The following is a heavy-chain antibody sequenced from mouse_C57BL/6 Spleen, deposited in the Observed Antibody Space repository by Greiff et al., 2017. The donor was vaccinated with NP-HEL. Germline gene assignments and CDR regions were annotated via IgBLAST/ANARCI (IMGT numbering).Heavy chain of an antibody. CDR2: IDPSDSYT. V-gene: IGHV1-69*01. J-gene: IGHJ3*01. CDR3: ASGGNYWFAY. CDR1: GYTFTSYW. D-gene: IGHD2-1*01. Sequence: QVQLKQPGAELVMPGASVKLSCKASGYTFTSYWMHWVKQRPGQGLEWIGEIDPSDSYTNYNQKFKGKSTLTVDKSSSTAYMQLSSLTSEDSAVYYCASGGNYWFAYWGQGTLVTVSA.